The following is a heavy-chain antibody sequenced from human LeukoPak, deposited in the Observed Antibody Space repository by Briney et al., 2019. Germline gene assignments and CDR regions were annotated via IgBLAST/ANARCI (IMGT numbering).Heavy chain of an antibody. CDR2: IYYSGST. Sequence: SQTLSLTCTVSGGSISSGGYYWSWIRQHPGKGLEWIGYIYYSGSTYYNPSLKSRVTISVDTSKNQFSLKLSSVTAADTAVYYCARDGNLWNAFDIWGQGTMATVSS. J-gene: IGHJ3*02. CDR1: GGSISSGGYY. CDR3: ARDGNLWNAFDI. D-gene: IGHD2/OR15-2a*01. V-gene: IGHV4-31*03.